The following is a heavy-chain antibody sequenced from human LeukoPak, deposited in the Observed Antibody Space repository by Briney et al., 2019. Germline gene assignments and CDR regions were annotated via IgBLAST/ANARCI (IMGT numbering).Heavy chain of an antibody. J-gene: IGHJ4*02. CDR1: GYNFTTYL. CDR2: IYPGDSDT. V-gene: IGHV5-51*01. CDR3: ARPGYAFIVIMKRLVIKWLGLEVSNY. D-gene: IGHD2-8*01. Sequence: GESLKISCKGSGYNFTTYLIGWVRQMPGKGLEWMGIIYPGDSDTRDSPSVQGRVTISAYLQWSSLKASDTAMYYCARPGYAFIVIMKRLVIKWLGLEVSNYWGQGTPVTVSS.